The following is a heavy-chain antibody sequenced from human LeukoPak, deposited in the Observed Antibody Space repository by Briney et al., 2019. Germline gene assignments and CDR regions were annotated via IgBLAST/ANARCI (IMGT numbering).Heavy chain of an antibody. D-gene: IGHD2-21*02. V-gene: IGHV4-34*01. CDR2: IDDGGNT. CDR3: ARFSRITWGDWGDAFDI. Sequence: SETLSLTCSVYGASFSDYFWSWIRQSPGKGLEWIGEIDDGGNTNYNPSLMSRVIVSMEKSKKQFSLVMRSVAAADTAVYYCARFSRITWGDWGDAFDIWGQGTTVIVSS. J-gene: IGHJ3*02. CDR1: GASFSDYF.